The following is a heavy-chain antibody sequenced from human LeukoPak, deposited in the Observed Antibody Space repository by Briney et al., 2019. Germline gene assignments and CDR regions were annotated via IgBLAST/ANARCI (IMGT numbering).Heavy chain of an antibody. CDR1: GGSVSSGSYY. Sequence: SETLSLTCTVSGGSVSSGSYYWSWIRQPPGKGLEWIGYIYYSGSTNYNPSLKSRVTISVDTSKNQFSLKLSSVTAADTAVYYCARDLPGTSHFDYWGQGTLVTVSS. V-gene: IGHV4-61*01. CDR2: IYYSGST. J-gene: IGHJ4*02. CDR3: ARDLPGTSHFDY. D-gene: IGHD1-1*01.